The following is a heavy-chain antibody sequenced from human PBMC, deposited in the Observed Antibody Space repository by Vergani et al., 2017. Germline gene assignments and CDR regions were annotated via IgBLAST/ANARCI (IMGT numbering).Heavy chain of an antibody. Sequence: QVQLQESGPGLVKPSETPSLPCSVSGYSIGSGFYWPWIRQSPGGGLQWLTSIHNRGKTYHNPSLKRRVSVSLDTYKTGFSLNLTSVTATHTAVYYCASSQGDYWYFDLCGPGSLVTVSS. CDR2: IHNRGKT. V-gene: IGHV4-38-2*01. D-gene: IGHD2-21*01. CDR3: ASSQGDYWYFDL. J-gene: IGHJ2*01. CDR1: GYSIGSGFY.